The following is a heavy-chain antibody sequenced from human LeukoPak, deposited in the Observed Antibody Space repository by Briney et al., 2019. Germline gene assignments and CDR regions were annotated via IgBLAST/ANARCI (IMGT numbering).Heavy chain of an antibody. Sequence: GGSLRLSCAASRFTFSNYSMSWVRQAPGKGLEWVSSISSSSSYIYYADSVKGRFTISRDNAKNSLYLQTNSLRAEDTAVYYCARGYCTNGVCYLPWFDPWGQGTLVTVSS. J-gene: IGHJ5*02. CDR2: ISSSSSYI. V-gene: IGHV3-21*01. CDR1: RFTFSNYS. CDR3: ARGYCTNGVCYLPWFDP. D-gene: IGHD2-8*01.